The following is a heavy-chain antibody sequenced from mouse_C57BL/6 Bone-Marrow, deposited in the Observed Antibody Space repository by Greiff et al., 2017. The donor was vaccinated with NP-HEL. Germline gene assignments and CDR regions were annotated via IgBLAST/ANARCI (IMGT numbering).Heavy chain of an antibody. CDR3: AREEVLLLGFAY. CDR1: GYTFTSYW. V-gene: IGHV1-69*01. J-gene: IGHJ3*01. CDR2: IDPSDSYT. D-gene: IGHD2-1*01. Sequence: QVQLQQPGAELVMPGASVKLSCKASGYTFTSYWMHWVKQRPGQGLEWIGEIDPSDSYTNYNQKFKGKSTLTVDKSSSTAYMQLSSLTSEDSAVYYCAREEVLLLGFAYWGQGTLVTVSA.